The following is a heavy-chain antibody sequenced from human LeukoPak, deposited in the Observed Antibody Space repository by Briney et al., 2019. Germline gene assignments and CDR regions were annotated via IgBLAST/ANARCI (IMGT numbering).Heavy chain of an antibody. Sequence: SETLSRTCSVYGGSFSGYYWSWIRQPPGKGLEWIGEINHSGSTNYNPSLKSRVTISVDTSKNQFSLKLSSVTAADTAVYYCAREGPPASGLRFFDYWGQGTLVTVSS. D-gene: IGHD3-3*01. V-gene: IGHV4-34*01. CDR2: INHSGST. CDR1: GGSFSGYY. CDR3: AREGPPASGLRFFDY. J-gene: IGHJ4*02.